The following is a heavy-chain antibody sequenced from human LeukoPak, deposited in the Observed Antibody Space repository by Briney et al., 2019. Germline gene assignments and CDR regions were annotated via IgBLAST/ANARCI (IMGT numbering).Heavy chain of an antibody. V-gene: IGHV4-59*05. J-gene: IGHJ3*02. Sequence: PSETLSLTCTVSGGSISSYYWSWIRQPPGKGLEWIGSIYYSGSTYYNPSLKSRVTISVDTSKNQFSLKLSSVTAADTAVYYCARHDYVWGSYRFLEFAFDIWGQGTMVTVSS. D-gene: IGHD3-16*02. CDR1: GGSISSYY. CDR3: ARHDYVWGSYRFLEFAFDI. CDR2: IYYSGST.